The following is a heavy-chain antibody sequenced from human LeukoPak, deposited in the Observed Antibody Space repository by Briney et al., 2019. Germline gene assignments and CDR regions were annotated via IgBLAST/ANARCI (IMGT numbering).Heavy chain of an antibody. Sequence: SETLSLTCTVSGGSISSYCWSWIRQPPGKGLEWIGYIYYSGSTNYNPSLKSRVTISVDTSKNQFSLKLSSVTAADTAVYYCARDPWGSDWFDPWGQGTLVTVSS. CDR1: GGSISSYC. V-gene: IGHV4-59*01. D-gene: IGHD7-27*01. CDR3: ARDPWGSDWFDP. CDR2: IYYSGST. J-gene: IGHJ5*02.